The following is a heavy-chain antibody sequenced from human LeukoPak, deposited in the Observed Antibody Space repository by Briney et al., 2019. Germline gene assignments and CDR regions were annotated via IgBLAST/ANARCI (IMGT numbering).Heavy chain of an antibody. D-gene: IGHD6-13*01. CDR1: GGTINNFY. CDR3: ARLRSHTSSSSWEGSWLIDY. CDR2: MYYSGNT. V-gene: IGHV4-59*01. J-gene: IGHJ4*02. Sequence: SETLSLTCTVSGGTINNFYWSWIRQPPGKGLEWIGSMYYSGNTNYNPSLKSRVTISVDTSKNQFSLKVSSVTAADTALYYCARLRSHTSSSSWEGSWLIDYWGQGTLVTVSS.